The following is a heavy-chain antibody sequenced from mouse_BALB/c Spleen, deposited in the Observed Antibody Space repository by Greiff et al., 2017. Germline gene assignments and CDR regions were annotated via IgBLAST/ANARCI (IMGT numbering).Heavy chain of an antibody. V-gene: IGHV5-12-1*01. CDR1: GFAFSSYD. Sequence: EVQRVESGGGLVKPGGSLKLSCAASGFAFSSYDMSWVRQTPEKRLEWVAYISSGGGSTYYPDTVKGRFTISRDNAKNTLYLQMSSLTSEDTAMYYCARHIDAHGDYYAMDYWGQGTSVTVSS. CDR2: ISSGGGST. CDR3: ARHIDAHGDYYAMDY. D-gene: IGHD1-3*01. J-gene: IGHJ4*01.